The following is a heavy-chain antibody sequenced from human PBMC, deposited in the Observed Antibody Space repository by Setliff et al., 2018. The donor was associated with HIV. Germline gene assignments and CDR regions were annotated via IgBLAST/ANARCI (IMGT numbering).Heavy chain of an antibody. CDR3: ARQLSNSLDY. Sequence: ASVKVSCKASGYTFTDYFLHWVRQAPGQGLEWMGWISTNNGDTNIPQRFQGRVTMTRDTSINKAYMESNSLRSDDTAVYYCARQLSNSLDYWGQGTLVTVSS. CDR2: ISTNNGDT. V-gene: IGHV1-2*02. J-gene: IGHJ4*02. CDR1: GYTFTDYF. D-gene: IGHD7-27*01.